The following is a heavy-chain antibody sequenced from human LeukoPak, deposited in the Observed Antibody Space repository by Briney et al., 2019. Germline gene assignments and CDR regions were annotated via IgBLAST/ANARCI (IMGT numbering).Heavy chain of an antibody. CDR3: VTLAGDGFDF. Sequence: PGGSLRLSCAASGFTFGNYDMHWVRQPPGKGLEWLASIRYDGRNKDHADSVRGRFTVSRDNSKSTLSLQMNSLRPEDTALYYCVTLAGDGFDFWGQGQMVTVSS. J-gene: IGHJ3*01. CDR1: GFTFGNYD. CDR2: IRYDGRNK. V-gene: IGHV3-30*02. D-gene: IGHD3-16*01.